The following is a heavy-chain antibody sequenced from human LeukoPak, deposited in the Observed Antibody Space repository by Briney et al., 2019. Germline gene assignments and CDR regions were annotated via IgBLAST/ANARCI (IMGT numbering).Heavy chain of an antibody. D-gene: IGHD2-15*01. Sequence: ASVKVSCKASGYTFTSYGISWVRQAPGQGLEWMGWISAYNGNTNYAQKLQGRVTMTTDTSTSTAYMELRSLRSDDTAVYYCAREGPAGYCSGGSCYSGVYYYYYMGVWGKGTTVTVSS. CDR1: GYTFTSYG. J-gene: IGHJ6*03. V-gene: IGHV1-18*01. CDR2: ISAYNGNT. CDR3: AREGPAGYCSGGSCYSGVYYYYYMGV.